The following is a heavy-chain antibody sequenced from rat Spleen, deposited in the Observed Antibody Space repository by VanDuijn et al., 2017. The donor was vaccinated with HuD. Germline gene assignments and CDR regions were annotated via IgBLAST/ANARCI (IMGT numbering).Heavy chain of an antibody. V-gene: IGHV5-29*01. Sequence: EVQLVESGGGLVQPGRSLKLSCAASGFIFSRSAMAWVRQAPTKGLEWVATISYDGSSTYYRDSVKGRYTISRDNAKSTLYLQMDSLRSEDTATYYCARRRWELGFDNWGQGVMVTVSS. J-gene: IGHJ2*01. CDR2: ISYDGSST. D-gene: IGHD1-11*01. CDR3: ARRRWELGFDN. CDR1: GFIFSRSA.